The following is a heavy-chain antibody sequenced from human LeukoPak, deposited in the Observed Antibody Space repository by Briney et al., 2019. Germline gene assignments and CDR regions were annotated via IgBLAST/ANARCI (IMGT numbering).Heavy chain of an antibody. CDR1: GGTFSSYT. CDR3: ARGPLNWNDGNYFGY. J-gene: IGHJ4*02. Sequence: ASVKVSCKASGGTFSSYTISWVRQAPGQGLEWMGRIIPILGIANYAQKFQGRVTITTDESTSTAYMELSSLRSEDTAVYYCARGPLNWNDGNYFGYWGQGTLVTVSS. V-gene: IGHV1-69*16. CDR2: IIPILGIA. D-gene: IGHD1-1*01.